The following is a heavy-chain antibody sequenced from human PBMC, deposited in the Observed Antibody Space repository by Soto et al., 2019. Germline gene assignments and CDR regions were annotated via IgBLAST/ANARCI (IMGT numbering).Heavy chain of an antibody. V-gene: IGHV3-23*01. CDR1: GFTFSSYA. Sequence: GGSLRLSCAASGFTFSSYAMSWVRQAPGTGLEWVSAISGSGGSTYYADSVKGRFTISRDNSKNTLFLQMNSLGVEDTAVYYCAKGDSSSWTYFYYYYMDVWGKGTTVTVSS. CDR3: AKGDSSSWTYFYYYYMDV. J-gene: IGHJ6*03. D-gene: IGHD6-13*01. CDR2: ISGSGGST.